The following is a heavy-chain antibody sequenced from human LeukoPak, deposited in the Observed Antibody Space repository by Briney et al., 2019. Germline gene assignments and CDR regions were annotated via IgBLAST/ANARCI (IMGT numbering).Heavy chain of an antibody. D-gene: IGHD3-16*02. J-gene: IGHJ4*02. CDR1: GFTFSSYW. CDR3: ARDIGYDYVWGSYR. CDR2: IKEDGSEK. V-gene: IGHV3-7*04. Sequence: PGGSLRLSCAASGFTFSSYWMSWVRQAPEKGLEWVANIKEDGSEKYYVESVKGRFTISRDNAKNSLYLQMNSLRAEDTAVYYCARDIGYDYVWGSYRWGQGTLVTVSA.